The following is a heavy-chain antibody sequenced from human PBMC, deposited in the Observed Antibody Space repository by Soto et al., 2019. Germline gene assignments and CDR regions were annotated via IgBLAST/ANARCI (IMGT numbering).Heavy chain of an antibody. D-gene: IGHD3-9*01. Sequence: QVQLQESGPGLVKPSETLSLTCTVSGGSITSSYWSWIRQPPGKGLEWIGYIYYSGSTNYNPSLKSRVTISVATSKNQFSLNLSSVTAADTAVYFYARGLRYFDWWGQGTLVTVSS. CDR3: ARGLRYFDW. V-gene: IGHV4-59*01. J-gene: IGHJ4*02. CDR1: GGSITSSY. CDR2: IYYSGST.